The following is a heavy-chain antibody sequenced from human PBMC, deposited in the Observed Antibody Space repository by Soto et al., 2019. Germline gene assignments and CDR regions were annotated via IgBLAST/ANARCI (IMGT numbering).Heavy chain of an antibody. D-gene: IGHD6-19*01. CDR3: ARDHYSSGWTYNWFDP. CDR1: GGSISSYY. CDR2: IYYSGST. J-gene: IGHJ5*02. V-gene: IGHV4-59*01. Sequence: SETLSLTCTVSGGSISSYYWSWIRQPPGKGLEWIGYIYYSGSTNYNPSLKSRVTISVDTPKNQFSLKLSSVTDADTAVYYCARDHYSSGWTYNWFDPWGQGTLVTVSS.